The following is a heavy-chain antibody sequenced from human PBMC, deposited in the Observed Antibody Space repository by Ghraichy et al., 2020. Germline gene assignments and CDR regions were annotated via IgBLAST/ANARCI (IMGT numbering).Heavy chain of an antibody. CDR3: AREGRLWYFDL. CDR1: GGSFSGYY. CDR2: INHSGST. D-gene: IGHD2-15*01. V-gene: IGHV4-34*01. Sequence: TLSLTCAVYGGSFSGYYWSWIRQPPGKGLEWIGEINHSGSTNYNPSLKSRVTISVDTSKNQFSLKLSSVTAADTAVYYCAREGRLWYFDLWGRGTLVTVSS. J-gene: IGHJ2*01.